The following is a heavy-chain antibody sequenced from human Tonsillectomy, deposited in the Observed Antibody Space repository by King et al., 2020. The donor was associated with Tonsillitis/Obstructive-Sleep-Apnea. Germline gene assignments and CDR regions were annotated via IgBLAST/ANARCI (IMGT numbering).Heavy chain of an antibody. CDR3: ARDYSNYRIYYYFYMDV. CDR1: GGSISNTNYY. D-gene: IGHD4-11*01. J-gene: IGHJ6*03. V-gene: IGHV4-39*02. Sequence: QLQESGPGLVKPSETLSLTCTVSGGSISNTNYYWGWIRQPPGKGLEWIGSIYHSGSTYYSPSLKSRVTISVDTSKNQFFLKLSSVTAADTAVYYCARDYSNYRIYYYFYMDVWGKGTTVIVSS. CDR2: IYHSGST.